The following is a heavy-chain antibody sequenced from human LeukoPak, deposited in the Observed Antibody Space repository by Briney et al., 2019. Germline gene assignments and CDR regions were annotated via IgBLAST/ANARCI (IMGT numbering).Heavy chain of an antibody. CDR2: ISSSGGST. CDR1: GFTFSSYA. Sequence: GGSLRLSCAASGFTFSSYAMSRVRQAPGKGLEWVSVISSSGGSTYYADSVKGRFTISRDNSKNTLDLQMNSLRAEDTAVYYCAKDHSSGYYYFDYWGQGTLVTASS. J-gene: IGHJ4*02. D-gene: IGHD3-22*01. V-gene: IGHV3-23*01. CDR3: AKDHSSGYYYFDY.